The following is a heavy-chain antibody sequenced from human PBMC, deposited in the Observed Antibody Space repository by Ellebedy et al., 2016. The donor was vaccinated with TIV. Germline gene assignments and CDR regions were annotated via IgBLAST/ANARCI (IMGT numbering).Heavy chain of an antibody. CDR1: GFSLSTSGVG. D-gene: IGHD3-10*01. CDR3: AHSVLPAFDRAVDAFDI. Sequence: SGPTLVKPTQTLTLTCTFSGFSLSTSGVGVGWIRQPPGKALEWLALIYWNDDKRYSPSLKSRLTITKDTSKNQVVLTMTNMDPVDTATYYCAHSVLPAFDRAVDAFDIWGQGTMVTVSS. CDR2: IYWNDDK. J-gene: IGHJ3*02. V-gene: IGHV2-5*01.